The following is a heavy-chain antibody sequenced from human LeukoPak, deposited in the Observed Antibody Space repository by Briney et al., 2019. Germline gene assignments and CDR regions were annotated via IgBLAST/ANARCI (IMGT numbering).Heavy chain of an antibody. CDR3: ARDRYSSGWHEGVVAFGI. Sequence: PSETLSLTCTVSGGSISSYYWSWIRQPPGKGLEWIGYIYYRGSTNYNPSPKSRVTISVDTSKNQFSLKLSSVTAADTAVYYCARDRYSSGWHEGVVAFGIWGQGTMVTVSS. J-gene: IGHJ3*02. V-gene: IGHV4-59*01. D-gene: IGHD6-19*01. CDR1: GGSISSYY. CDR2: IYYRGST.